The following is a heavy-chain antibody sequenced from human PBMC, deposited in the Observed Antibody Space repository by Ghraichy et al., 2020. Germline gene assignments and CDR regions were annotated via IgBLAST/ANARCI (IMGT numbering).Heavy chain of an antibody. CDR2: ITTRSGFI. CDR1: GFTFSGYG. J-gene: IGHJ6*02. CDR3: ARASMVARFFYYDAMDV. V-gene: IGHV3-48*02. Sequence: GGSLRLSCVASGFTFSGYGMNWVRQAPGKGLEWVAYITTRSGFISYADSVRGRFTISRDNARNSLDLQMKSLRDEDTAVYYCARASMVARFFYYDAMDVWGHGTTVTVSS. D-gene: IGHD4/OR15-4a*01.